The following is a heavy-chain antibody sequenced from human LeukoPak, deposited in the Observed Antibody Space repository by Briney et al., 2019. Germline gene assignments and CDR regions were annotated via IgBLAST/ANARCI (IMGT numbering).Heavy chain of an antibody. CDR3: ARDHAFSYYYYYMDV. D-gene: IGHD3-3*01. CDR2: INQDGSEK. J-gene: IGHJ6*03. V-gene: IGHV3-7*01. Sequence: GGSLRLSCAASGFTFFNYWMSWVRQAPGKGLEWVANINQDGSEKYYVDSVKGRFTISRDNAKNSLYLQMNSLRAEDTAVYYCARDHAFSYYYYYMDVWGKGTTVTVSS. CDR1: GFTFFNYW.